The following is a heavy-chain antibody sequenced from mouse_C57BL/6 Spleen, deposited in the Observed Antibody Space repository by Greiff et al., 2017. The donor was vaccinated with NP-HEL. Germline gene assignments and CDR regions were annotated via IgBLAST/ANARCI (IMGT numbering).Heavy chain of an antibody. CDR1: GYSITSGYY. J-gene: IGHJ1*03. Sequence: EVQLQESGPGLVKPSQSLSLTCSVTGYSITSGYYWNWIRQFPGNKLEWMGYISYDGSNNYNPSLKNRISITRDTSKNQFFLKLNSVTTEDTATYYCARDRGYYYGSSYGYFDVWGTGTTVTVSS. CDR2: ISYDGSN. V-gene: IGHV3-6*01. CDR3: ARDRGYYYGSSYGYFDV. D-gene: IGHD1-1*01.